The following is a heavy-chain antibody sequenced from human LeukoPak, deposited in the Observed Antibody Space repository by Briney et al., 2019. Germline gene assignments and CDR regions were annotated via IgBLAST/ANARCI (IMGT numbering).Heavy chain of an antibody. Sequence: GGSLRLSCTASGFTFGDYTMSWVRQAPGKGLEWVGFIRSEAYGGTTEYAASVKGRFTISRDDSKSIAYLQMNSLKTEDTAVYYCTSQYSSGWSEFDFWGQGTLVTVSS. CDR1: GFTFGDYT. J-gene: IGHJ4*02. V-gene: IGHV3-49*04. CDR2: IRSEAYGGTT. CDR3: TSQYSSGWSEFDF. D-gene: IGHD6-19*01.